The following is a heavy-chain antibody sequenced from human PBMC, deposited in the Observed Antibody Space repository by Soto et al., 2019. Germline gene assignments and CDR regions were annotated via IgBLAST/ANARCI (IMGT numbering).Heavy chain of an antibody. V-gene: IGHV3-33*01. CDR3: AREGVGIAARRGWSDY. D-gene: IGHD6-6*01. CDR2: IWYDGSNK. CDR1: GFTFSSYG. Sequence: GGSLRLSCAASGFTFSSYGMHWVRQAPGKGLEWVAVIWYDGSNKYYADSVKGRFTISRDNSKNTLYLQMNSLRAEDTAVYYCAREGVGIAARRGWSDYWGQGTLVTVSS. J-gene: IGHJ4*02.